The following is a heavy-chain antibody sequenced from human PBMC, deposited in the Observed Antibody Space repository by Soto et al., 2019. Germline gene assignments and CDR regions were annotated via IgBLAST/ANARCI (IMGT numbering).Heavy chain of an antibody. CDR3: ALHPPTYYDTSAFDF. J-gene: IGHJ4*02. D-gene: IGHD3-22*01. CDR1: GYNFTNYC. CDR2: IAPSDSYS. V-gene: IGHV5-10-1*01. Sequence: PGESLKISCKGSGYNFTNYCISWVRQVPGKGLEWLGKIAPSDSYSNYSPSSQGHVNISVDKSINTAYLQWSSLKASDTAMYYCALHPPTYYDTSAFDFRGQGTLVTVSS.